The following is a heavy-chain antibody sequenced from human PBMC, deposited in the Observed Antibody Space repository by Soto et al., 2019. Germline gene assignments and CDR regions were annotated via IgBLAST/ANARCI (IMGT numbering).Heavy chain of an antibody. Sequence: QVQLVESGGGVVQPGRSLRLSCAASGFTFSSYAMHWVRQAPGKGLEWVAVISYDGSNKYYADSVKGRFTISRDNSKNXXYLQMNSLRAEDTAVYYCARDMSLWTTTSYYGMDVWGQGTTVTVSS. D-gene: IGHD3-10*01. V-gene: IGHV3-30-3*01. J-gene: IGHJ6*02. CDR2: ISYDGSNK. CDR1: GFTFSSYA. CDR3: ARDMSLWTTTSYYGMDV.